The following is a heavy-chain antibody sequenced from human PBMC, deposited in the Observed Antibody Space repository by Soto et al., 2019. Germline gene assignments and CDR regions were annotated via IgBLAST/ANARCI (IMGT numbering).Heavy chain of an antibody. CDR3: ARAPRELLAEGPLFLYYYYGFDV. V-gene: IGHV4-34*12. Sequence: QVHLQQWGAGLLKPSGTLSLTCAVSGGSFTEAYWTWVRQSPGRGLEWIGEVFHAGNTNYNPSLKSRVTLYLDTAKNQFSLRLTSVTAADSAVYYCARAPRELLAEGPLFLYYYYGFDVWGQGTTVIVSS. CDR1: GGSFTEAY. CDR2: VFHAGNT. D-gene: IGHD1-7*01. J-gene: IGHJ6*02.